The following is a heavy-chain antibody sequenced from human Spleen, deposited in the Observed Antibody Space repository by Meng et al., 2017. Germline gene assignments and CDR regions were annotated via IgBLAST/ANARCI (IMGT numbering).Heavy chain of an antibody. CDR2: IYGSGST. J-gene: IGHJ4*02. D-gene: IGHD3-10*01. CDR3: ARADYGSGSYHFDY. Sequence: SETLSLTCTVSDYSISSDYYWGWIRQPPGKGLEWIGTIYGSGSTYYNPSLKSRVTISVDTSKNQFSLKLSSVTAADTAVYYCARADYGSGSYHFDYWGQGTLVTVSS. CDR1: DYSISSDYY. V-gene: IGHV4-38-2*02.